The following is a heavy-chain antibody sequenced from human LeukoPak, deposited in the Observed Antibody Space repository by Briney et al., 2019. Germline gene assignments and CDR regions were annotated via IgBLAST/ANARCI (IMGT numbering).Heavy chain of an antibody. CDR2: IHYSGST. J-gene: IGHJ4*02. CDR3: ARLAPRTTHLNPFDC. Sequence: PSETLSLTCTVSGGSISNYFSAWIRQPPGKGLEWIGFIHYSGSTNYNPSLNSRLTISLDTSRNQFSLNLRSVTAADTAVYYCARLAPRTTHLNPFDCWGQGSLVTVSS. V-gene: IGHV4-59*08. CDR1: GGSISNYF. D-gene: IGHD4-11*01.